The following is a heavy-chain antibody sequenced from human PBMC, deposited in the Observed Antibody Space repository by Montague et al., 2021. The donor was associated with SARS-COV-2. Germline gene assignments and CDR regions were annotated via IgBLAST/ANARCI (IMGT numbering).Heavy chain of an antibody. CDR1: GGSISSYY. V-gene: IGHV4-59*01. D-gene: IGHD3-3*01. Sequence: SETLSLTCTVSGGSISSYYWSWIRQPPGKGLEWIGYTYYSGSTXXXPSXXXRVTISVDTSKNQFSLKLSSVTAADTAVYYCARVSRITIFGVVGWFDPWGQGTLVTVSS. J-gene: IGHJ5*02. CDR3: ARVSRITIFGVVGWFDP. CDR2: TYYSGST.